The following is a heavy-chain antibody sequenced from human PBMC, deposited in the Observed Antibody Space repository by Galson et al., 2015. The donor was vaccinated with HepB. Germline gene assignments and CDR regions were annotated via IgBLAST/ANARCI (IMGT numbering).Heavy chain of an antibody. D-gene: IGHD1-26*01. V-gene: IGHV4-34*01. Sequence: ETLSLTCAVYGGSFSGYYWSWIRQPPGKGLEWIGEINHSGSTNYNPSLKSRVTISVDTSKNQFSLKLSSVTAADTAVYYCARGRDSGSFRAIALPSGMDVWGQGTTVTVPS. CDR3: ARGRDSGSFRAIALPSGMDV. CDR2: INHSGST. CDR1: GGSFSGYY. J-gene: IGHJ6*02.